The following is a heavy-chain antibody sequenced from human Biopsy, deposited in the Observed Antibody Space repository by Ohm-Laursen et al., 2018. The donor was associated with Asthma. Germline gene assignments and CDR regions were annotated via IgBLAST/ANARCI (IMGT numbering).Heavy chain of an antibody. Sequence: GASVKVSCKYLGGTFNTYVIGWVRQAPGQGLEWMGGTNSAFGTTTYPQKFQDRVTITADDSTSTVYMELSSLRSEDTAVYYCARKAGSCISRTCYSLDFWGQGTLVTVSS. J-gene: IGHJ4*02. CDR3: ARKAGSCISRTCYSLDF. CDR2: TNSAFGTT. CDR1: GGTFNTYV. V-gene: IGHV1-69*13. D-gene: IGHD2-2*01.